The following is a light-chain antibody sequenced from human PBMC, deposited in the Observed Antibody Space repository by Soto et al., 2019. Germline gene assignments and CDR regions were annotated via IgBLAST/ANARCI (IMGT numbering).Light chain of an antibody. CDR3: CSYAGNYTYV. V-gene: IGLV2-11*01. J-gene: IGLJ1*01. CDR2: DVT. Sequence: QSALTQPRSVSGSPGQSVTISCTGTSRDVGGYDYVSWYQQHPGKAPKLMIFDVTQRPSGVPDRFSGSKSGNTASLTISGLQAEDEADYYCCSYAGNYTYVFGIGTKLTVL. CDR1: SRDVGGYDY.